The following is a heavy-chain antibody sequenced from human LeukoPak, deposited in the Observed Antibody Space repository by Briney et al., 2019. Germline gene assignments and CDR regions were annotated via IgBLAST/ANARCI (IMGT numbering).Heavy chain of an antibody. CDR1: GFTFTRYA. V-gene: IGHV3-23*01. CDR3: AGSSSASVFDY. Sequence: GGSLRLSCAASGFTFTRYAMSWVRQAPGKGLEWVSAISGSGGSTNYADSVKGRFTISRDKSKNTLYLQMNSLRAEDTAVYYCAGSSSASVFDYWGQGTLVTVSS. J-gene: IGHJ4*02. CDR2: ISGSGGST. D-gene: IGHD6-6*01.